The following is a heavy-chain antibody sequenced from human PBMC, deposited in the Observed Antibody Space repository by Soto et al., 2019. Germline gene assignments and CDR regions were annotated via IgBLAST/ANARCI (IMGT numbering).Heavy chain of an antibody. D-gene: IGHD6-19*01. J-gene: IGHJ4*02. CDR2: ISYDGSNK. CDR3: ARDWLTRSFDY. CDR1: GFSFSTFG. Sequence: QVQLVESGGGVVQPGRSLRLSCAASGFSFSTFGMHWIRQAQGKGLEWVAVISYDGSNKYYADSAKGRFTISRDTSKNTVFLQMNSLRAEDTAVYYCARDWLTRSFDYWGQGTLVTVSS. V-gene: IGHV3-33*01.